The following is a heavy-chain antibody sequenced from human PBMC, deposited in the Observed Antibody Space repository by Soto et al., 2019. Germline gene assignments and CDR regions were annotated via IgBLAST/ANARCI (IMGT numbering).Heavy chain of an antibody. CDR3: GRGPSPRAPAGGTPYYYAMDV. J-gene: IGHJ6*02. CDR2: MNPINGAT. V-gene: IGHV1-8*02. CDR1: GYDFTAYD. Sequence: ASVKVSCKASGYDFTAYDINWVRQASGQGLEWMGWMNPINGATGSARRFQGRVSMTRNTATNTAYLELTSLRSDDTAVYYCGRGPSPRAPAGGTPYYYAMDVWGQGTTVTVSS. D-gene: IGHD6-13*01.